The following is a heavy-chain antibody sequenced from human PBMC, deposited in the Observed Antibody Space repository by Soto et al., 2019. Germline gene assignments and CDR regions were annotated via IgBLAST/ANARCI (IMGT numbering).Heavy chain of an antibody. CDR1: GGSISSGGNY. CDR2: IYYSGST. CDR3: ARAEGVTPRAWFDP. D-gene: IGHD4-4*01. J-gene: IGHJ5*02. Sequence: QVQLQESGPGLVKPSQTLSLTCTVSGGSISSGGNYWSWIRQHPGKGLEWIGYIYYSGSTYYNPSLKSRVTISLDTSKNQFTLKVNSVSAADTAVYYCARAEGVTPRAWFDPWGQGTLVTVSS. V-gene: IGHV4-31*03.